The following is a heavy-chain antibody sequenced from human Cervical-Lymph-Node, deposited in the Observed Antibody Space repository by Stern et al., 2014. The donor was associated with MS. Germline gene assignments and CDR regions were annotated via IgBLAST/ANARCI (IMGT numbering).Heavy chain of an antibody. J-gene: IGHJ3*02. CDR3: AREGAFDI. V-gene: IGHV6-1*01. CDR1: GDSVSSNCAA. Sequence: VQLVESGPGLVKPSQTLSLTCAISGDSVSSNCAAWNRITQSPSRDLEWLGRTYYRSKWYKDYAVSVKSRITINPDTSKNQFSLQLTSMTPEDTAVYYCAREGAFDIWGQGTMVTVSS. CDR2: TYYRSKWYK.